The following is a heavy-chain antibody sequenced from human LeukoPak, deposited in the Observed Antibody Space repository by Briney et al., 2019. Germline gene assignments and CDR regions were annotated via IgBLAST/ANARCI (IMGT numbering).Heavy chain of an antibody. D-gene: IGHD3-10*01. CDR3: ASAYYYGSGSYRNAFDI. J-gene: IGHJ3*02. Sequence: GGSLRLSCAASGFTFDDYGMSWVRQAPGKGLEWVSGINWNGGSTGYADSVKGRFTISGDNAKNSLYLQMNSLRAEDTALYYCASAYYYGSGSYRNAFDIWGQGTMVTVSS. V-gene: IGHV3-20*04. CDR1: GFTFDDYG. CDR2: INWNGGST.